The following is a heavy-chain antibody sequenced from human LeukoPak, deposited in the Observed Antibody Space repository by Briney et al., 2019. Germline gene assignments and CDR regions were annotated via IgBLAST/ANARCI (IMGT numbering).Heavy chain of an antibody. CDR2: IKQDGSEK. V-gene: IGHV3-7*01. CDR1: GLSVSDYW. J-gene: IGHJ5*02. Sequence: PGGSLRLSCAASGLSVSDYWMTWVRQAPGKGLEWVANIKQDGSEKTYVDSVKGRFTISRDNAKNSLYPQMNSLRVEDTAMYYCVRDGGTDWYDPWGQGTLVTVFS. D-gene: IGHD3-16*01. CDR3: VRDGGTDWYDP.